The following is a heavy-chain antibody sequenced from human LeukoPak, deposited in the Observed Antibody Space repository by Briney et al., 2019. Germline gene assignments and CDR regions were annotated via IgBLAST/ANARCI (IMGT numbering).Heavy chain of an antibody. CDR3: AKVARYSSPDY. CDR2: MNPNSGNT. Sequence: ASVKVSCKASGYTFTSYDINWVRRATGQGLEWMGWMNPNSGNTGYAQNLQGRVTMTTDTSTSTAYMEVRSLRSDDTAVYYCAKVARYSSPDYWGQGTLVTVSS. CDR1: GYTFTSYD. D-gene: IGHD6-13*01. J-gene: IGHJ4*02. V-gene: IGHV1-8*01.